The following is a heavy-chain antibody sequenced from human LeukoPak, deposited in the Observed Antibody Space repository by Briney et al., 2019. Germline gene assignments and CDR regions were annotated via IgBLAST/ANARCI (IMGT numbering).Heavy chain of an antibody. CDR3: ARDGELLWFGESFPVDYFDY. Sequence: GGSLRLSCAASGFTFSSYSMNWVRQAPGKGLEWVSYISSSSSTIYYADSVKGRFTISRDNAKNSLYLQMNSLRAEDTAVYYCARDGELLWFGESFPVDYFDYWGQGTLVTVSS. CDR2: ISSSSSTI. J-gene: IGHJ4*02. D-gene: IGHD3-10*01. CDR1: GFTFSSYS. V-gene: IGHV3-48*01.